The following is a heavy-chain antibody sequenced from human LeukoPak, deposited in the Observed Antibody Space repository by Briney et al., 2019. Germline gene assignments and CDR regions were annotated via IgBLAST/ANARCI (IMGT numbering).Heavy chain of an antibody. Sequence: GVLRLSCAASGFTFSDYYMSWIRQAPGKGLEWVSYISGGGSTIYYADSVKGRFTISRDNAKNSLYLQMNSLRAEDTAVYYCARDTYYYGSGSPGWFDPWGQGTLVTVSS. CDR2: ISGGGSTI. J-gene: IGHJ5*02. CDR1: GFTFSDYY. D-gene: IGHD3-10*01. V-gene: IGHV3-11*04. CDR3: ARDTYYYGSGSPGWFDP.